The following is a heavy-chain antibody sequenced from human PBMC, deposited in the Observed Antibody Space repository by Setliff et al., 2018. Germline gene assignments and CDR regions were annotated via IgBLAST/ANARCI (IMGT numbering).Heavy chain of an antibody. J-gene: IGHJ6*03. D-gene: IGHD3-3*01. CDR2: IYTSWST. V-gene: IGHV4-61*09. CDR1: GDSISSRTHY. Sequence: SETLSLTCTVSGDSISSRTHYWSWIRQPAGKGLEWIGHIYTSWSTIYNPSLKSRLTISLDTSKNQFSLNLNSVTAADTAVYYCARMSGFLYMDVWGKVTTVTVSS. CDR3: ARMSGFLYMDV.